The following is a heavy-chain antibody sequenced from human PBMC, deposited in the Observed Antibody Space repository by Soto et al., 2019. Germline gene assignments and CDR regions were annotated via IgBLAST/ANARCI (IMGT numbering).Heavy chain of an antibody. J-gene: IGHJ3*02. V-gene: IGHV1-24*01. D-gene: IGHD6-6*01. CDR2: FDPEDGET. CDR3: AIDYNLYSSSARYALDI. CDR1: GYTLTELS. Sequence: ASVKVSCKVSGYTLTELSMHWVRQAPGKGLEWMGGFDPEDGETIYAQKFQGRVTMTEDTSTDTAYMELSSLRSDDTAVYYCAIDYNLYSSSARYALDIWGQGTMVTVSS.